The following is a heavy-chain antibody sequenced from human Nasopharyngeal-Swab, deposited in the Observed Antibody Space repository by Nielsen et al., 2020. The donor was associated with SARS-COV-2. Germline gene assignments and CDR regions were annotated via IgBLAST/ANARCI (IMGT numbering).Heavy chain of an antibody. V-gene: IGHV3-30*18. J-gene: IGHJ4*02. CDR2: ISYDGSNK. CDR3: AKDLLYYYDSSGYPLDY. D-gene: IGHD3-22*01. Sequence: GGSLRPSCAASGFTFSSYGMPWVRQAPGKGLEWVAVISYDGSNKYYADSVKGRFTISRDNSKNTLYLQMNSLRAEDTAVYYCAKDLLYYYDSSGYPLDYWGQGTLVTVSS. CDR1: GFTFSSYG.